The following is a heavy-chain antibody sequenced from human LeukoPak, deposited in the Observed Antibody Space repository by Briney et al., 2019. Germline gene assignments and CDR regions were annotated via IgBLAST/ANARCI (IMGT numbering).Heavy chain of an antibody. Sequence: GGSLRLSCVASGFIFSNYDMTYVRQAPGKGLECVSLIPSRGDKTYYADSVKGRFTISRDNAKNTLHLQMNSLRAEDTAVYYCARVRTQLLSSSWFDPWGQGTLVTVSS. CDR2: IPSRGDKT. CDR3: ARVRTQLLSSSWFDP. CDR1: GFIFSNYD. J-gene: IGHJ5*02. V-gene: IGHV3-23*01. D-gene: IGHD2-2*01.